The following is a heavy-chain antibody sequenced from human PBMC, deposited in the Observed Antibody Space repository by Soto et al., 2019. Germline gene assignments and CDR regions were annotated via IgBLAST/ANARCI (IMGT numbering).Heavy chain of an antibody. Sequence: GESLKISCKGSGYRFITYWIGWVRPMPGKGLEWMGIIYPGDSDARYSPSFQGQVTISVDKSISTAYLHWSSLKASDTAMFYCVATTIGSAYFGNWGQGTMVTVSS. CDR2: IYPGDSDA. V-gene: IGHV5-51*01. CDR3: VATTIGSAYFGN. D-gene: IGHD4-17*01. CDR1: GYRFITYW. J-gene: IGHJ4*02.